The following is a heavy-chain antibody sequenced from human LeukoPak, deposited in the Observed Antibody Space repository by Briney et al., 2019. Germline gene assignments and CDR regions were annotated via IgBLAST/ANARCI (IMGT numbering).Heavy chain of an antibody. CDR1: GGSISSYY. V-gene: IGHV4-59*12. Sequence: SETLSLTCTVSGGSISSYYWSWIRQPPGKGLEWIGYIYCSGSTNYNPSLKSRVTLSVDTSKNQFSLKLSSVTAADTAVYYCAREGCLGYSYGIYYCYGMDVWGQGTTVTVSS. CDR3: AREGCLGYSYGIYYCYGMDV. D-gene: IGHD5-18*01. J-gene: IGHJ6*02. CDR2: IYCSGST.